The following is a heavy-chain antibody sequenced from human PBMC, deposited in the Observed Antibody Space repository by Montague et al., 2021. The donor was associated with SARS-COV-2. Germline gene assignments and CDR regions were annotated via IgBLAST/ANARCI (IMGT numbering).Heavy chain of an antibody. Sequence: SLRLSCAASGFTFSSYAMSWVRQAPGKGLEWVSSISSSSTSIYYADSVKGRFTISRDNAKNSLYLQMNSLRAEDTAVYYCYSGYDFGYWGQGTLVTVSS. J-gene: IGHJ4*02. CDR2: ISSSSTSI. CDR1: GFTFSSYA. D-gene: IGHD5-12*01. CDR3: YSGYDFGY. V-gene: IGHV3-21*01.